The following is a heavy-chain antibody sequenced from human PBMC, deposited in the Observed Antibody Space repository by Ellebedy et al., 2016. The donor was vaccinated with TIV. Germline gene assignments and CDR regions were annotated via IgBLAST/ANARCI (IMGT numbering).Heavy chain of an antibody. J-gene: IGHJ4*02. Sequence: MPSETLSLTCAVSGGSISSSNWWSWVRQPPGKGLEWIGEIYHSGSTNYNPSLKSRVILSVDKSKNQFSLKLSSVPAADTAVYYCARVRREGYKPNSRRFDYWGQGTLVTVSS. CDR1: GGSISSSNW. CDR2: IYHSGST. D-gene: IGHD5-24*01. V-gene: IGHV4-4*02. CDR3: ARVRREGYKPNSRRFDY.